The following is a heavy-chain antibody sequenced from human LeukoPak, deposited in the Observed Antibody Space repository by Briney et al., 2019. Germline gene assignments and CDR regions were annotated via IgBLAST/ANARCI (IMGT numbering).Heavy chain of an antibody. CDR2: INPSGGST. V-gene: IGHV1-46*03. D-gene: IGHD2-2*02. CDR3: ARVPAAIRGYYYYMDV. J-gene: IGHJ6*03. CDR1: GYTFTRYY. Sequence: ASVKVSCKASGYTFTRYYMHWVRKAPGQGLEWMGIINPSGGSTSYAQKFQGRVTMTRDTSTSTVYMELSSLRSEDTAVYYCARVPAAIRGYYYYMDVWGKGTTVTVSS.